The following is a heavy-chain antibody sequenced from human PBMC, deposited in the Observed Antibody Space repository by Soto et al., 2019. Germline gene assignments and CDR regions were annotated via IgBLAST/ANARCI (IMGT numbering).Heavy chain of an antibody. D-gene: IGHD2-15*01. V-gene: IGHV3-7*01. CDR1: GFTFSSYW. CDR2: IKQDGSEK. CDR3: ARRGGSPYCSGGSCYPGGYYMDV. J-gene: IGHJ6*03. Sequence: PGGSLRLSCAASGFTFSSYWMSWVRQAPGKGLEWVANIKQDGSEKYYVDSVKGRFTISRDNAKNSLYLQMNSLRAEDTAVYYCARRGGSPYCSGGSCYPGGYYMDVWGKGTTVTVSS.